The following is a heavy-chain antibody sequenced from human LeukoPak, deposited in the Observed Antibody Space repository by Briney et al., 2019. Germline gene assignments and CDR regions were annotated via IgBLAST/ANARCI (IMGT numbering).Heavy chain of an antibody. D-gene: IGHD5-12*01. CDR3: AREGGYDSAPDY. CDR2: ISYDGSNK. J-gene: IGHJ4*02. V-gene: IGHV3-30*04. CDR1: GFTFSSYA. Sequence: PGRSLRLSCAASGFTFSSYAMHWVRQAPGKGLEWVAAISYDGSNKYYADSVKGRFTISRDNSKNTLYLQMNSLRAEDTAVYYGAREGGYDSAPDYWGQGTLVSVSS.